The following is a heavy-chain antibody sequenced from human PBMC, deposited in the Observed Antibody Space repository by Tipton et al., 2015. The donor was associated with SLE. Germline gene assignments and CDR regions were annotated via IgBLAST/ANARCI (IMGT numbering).Heavy chain of an antibody. J-gene: IGHJ5*02. Sequence: QVQLVQSGAEVKKPGSSVMVSCKASGGTFSSYAISWVRQAPGQGLEWMGGIIPIFGTANYAQKFQGRVTITTDESTSTAYMELSSLISEDTAVYYCARDLAPLRVTTVGWFDPWGQGTLVTVSS. CDR1: GGTFSSYA. CDR3: ARDLAPLRVTTVGWFDP. D-gene: IGHD4-17*01. V-gene: IGHV1-69*01. CDR2: IIPIFGTA.